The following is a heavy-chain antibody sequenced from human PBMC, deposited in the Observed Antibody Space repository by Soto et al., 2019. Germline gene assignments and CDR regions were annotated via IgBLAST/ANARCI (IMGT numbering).Heavy chain of an antibody. CDR3: ARGLGITMIVVADDAFDI. V-gene: IGHV4-34*01. CDR1: GGSFSGYY. D-gene: IGHD3-22*01. CDR2: INHIGST. Sequence: SETLSLTCAVYGGSFSGYYWSWIRQPPGKGLEWIGEINHIGSTNYNPSLKSRVTISVDTSKNQFSLKLSSVTAADTAVYYCARGLGITMIVVADDAFDIWGQGTMVTVSS. J-gene: IGHJ3*02.